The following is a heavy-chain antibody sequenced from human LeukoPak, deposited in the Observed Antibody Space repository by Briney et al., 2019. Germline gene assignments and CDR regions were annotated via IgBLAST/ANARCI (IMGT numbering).Heavy chain of an antibody. CDR2: IYPGDSDT. CDR3: ARPIAAAGPGAFDI. V-gene: IGHV5-51*01. Sequence: GESLKISRKGSGHSFTSYWIGWVRQMPGKGLERMGIIYPGDSDTRYSPSFQGQVTISADKSISTAYLQWSSLKASDTAMYYCARPIAAAGPGAFDIWGQGTMVTVSS. D-gene: IGHD6-13*01. CDR1: GHSFTSYW. J-gene: IGHJ3*02.